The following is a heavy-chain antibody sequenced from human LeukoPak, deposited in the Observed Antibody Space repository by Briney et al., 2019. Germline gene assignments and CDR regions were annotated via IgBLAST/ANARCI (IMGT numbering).Heavy chain of an antibody. J-gene: IGHJ4*02. V-gene: IGHV3-30-3*01. CDR2: ISYDGSNK. CDR3: AKGYSSSYWYSSVLDY. CDR1: GFTFSSYA. Sequence: GGSLRLSCAASGFTFSSYAMHWVRQAPGKGLEWVAVISYDGSNKYYADSVKGRFTISRDNSKNTLYLQMNSLRAEDTAVYYCAKGYSSSYWYSSVLDYWGQGTLVTVSS. D-gene: IGHD6-6*01.